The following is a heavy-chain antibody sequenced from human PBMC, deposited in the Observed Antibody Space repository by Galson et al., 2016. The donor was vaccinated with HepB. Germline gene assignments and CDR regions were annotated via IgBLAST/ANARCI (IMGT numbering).Heavy chain of an antibody. Sequence: SLRLSCAASGFSFRSYNMNWVRQARGKGLEWVSYIGSRSDNIKYVDSVKGRFTISRDNDKNSLYLQMNSLKDDDTAMYYCARVHYANTGYKFFDLWGQGTLVTVSS. D-gene: IGHD3-22*01. CDR3: ARVHYANTGYKFFDL. CDR2: IGSRSDNI. J-gene: IGHJ4*02. V-gene: IGHV3-48*02. CDR1: GFSFRSYN.